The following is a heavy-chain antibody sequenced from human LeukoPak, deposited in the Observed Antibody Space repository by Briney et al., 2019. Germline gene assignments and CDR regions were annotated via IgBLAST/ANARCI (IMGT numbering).Heavy chain of an antibody. V-gene: IGHV3-48*01. CDR3: ARVPGFRDRFRDY. J-gene: IGHJ4*02. Sequence: QPGGSLRLSCAASGFTFSSYSMTWVRQAPGKGLEWVSYISRSSSTIYYADSVKGRFTISRDNAKNSLYLQMNSLRAEDTAVYYCARVPGFRDRFRDYWGQGTLVTVSS. CDR1: GFTFSSYS. D-gene: IGHD1-14*01. CDR2: ISRSSSTI.